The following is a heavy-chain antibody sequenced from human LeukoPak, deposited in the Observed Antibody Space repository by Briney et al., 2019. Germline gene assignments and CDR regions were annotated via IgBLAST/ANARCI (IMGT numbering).Heavy chain of an antibody. CDR2: ISSSSTYK. J-gene: IGHJ4*02. CDR3: TRAFEGYCSSGRCPDFDY. V-gene: IGHV3-21*01. Sequence: AGGSLRLSCAASGFTFSSFWMSWVRQAPGKGLEWVSSISSSSTYKNYADSVRGRFTISRDNAKDLLYLQMNSLRAEDTAVYYCTRAFEGYCSSGRCPDFDYWGQGALVTVSS. CDR1: GFTFSSFW. D-gene: IGHD2-15*01.